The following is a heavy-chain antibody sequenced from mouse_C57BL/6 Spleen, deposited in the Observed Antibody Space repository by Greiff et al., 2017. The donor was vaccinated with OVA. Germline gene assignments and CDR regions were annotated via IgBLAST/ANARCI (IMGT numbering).Heavy chain of an antibody. CDR2: ISSGSSTI. V-gene: IGHV5-17*01. CDR3: ATMITTRRDY. CDR1: GFTFSDYG. Sequence: EVHLVESGGGLVKPGGSLKLSCAASGFTFSDYGMHWVRQAPEKGLEWVAYISSGSSTIYYADTVKGRFTISRDNAKNTLFLQMTSLRSEDTAMYYCATMITTRRDYCGQGTSVTVSS. J-gene: IGHJ4*01. D-gene: IGHD2-4*01.